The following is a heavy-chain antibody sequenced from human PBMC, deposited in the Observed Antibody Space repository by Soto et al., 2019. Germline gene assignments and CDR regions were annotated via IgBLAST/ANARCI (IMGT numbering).Heavy chain of an antibody. CDR1: GFTFSLYS. V-gene: IGHV3-48*02. CDR3: AGAVTWGLDV. Sequence: EVQLVESGGGLVQPGGSLRLSCAASGFTFSLYSMSWVRQAPGKGLEWVSYISRSSTGIHYADSVKGRFTISRDDATNSMHLQMNSRRDVDTAVYYCAGAVTWGLDVWGQGTTVSISS. CDR2: ISRSSTGI. D-gene: IGHD3-16*01. J-gene: IGHJ6*02.